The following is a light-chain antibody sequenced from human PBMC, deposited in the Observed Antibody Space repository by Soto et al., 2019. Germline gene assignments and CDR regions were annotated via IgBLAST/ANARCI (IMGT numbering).Light chain of an antibody. CDR1: QSVNSNY. J-gene: IGKJ1*01. CDR3: QQYENSPRT. V-gene: IGKV3-20*01. Sequence: EIVLTQSPGTLSLSPGERATLSCRASQSVNSNYLAWYQQKPGQGPRLLMYGASSRATGIPDRFSGSGSGTDFTLTLSRREPEDFAVYYCQQYENSPRTFGQGTKVEIK. CDR2: GAS.